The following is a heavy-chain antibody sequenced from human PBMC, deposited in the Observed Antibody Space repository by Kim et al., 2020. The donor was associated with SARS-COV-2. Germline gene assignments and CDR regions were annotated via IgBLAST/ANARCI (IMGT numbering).Heavy chain of an antibody. CDR3: ARDDCSGNSCYSKDAFDI. D-gene: IGHD2-15*01. J-gene: IGHJ3*02. Sequence: GGSLRLPCAASGFIFSNHEMNWVRQAPGKGLEWVSYISTSGGMISYADSVKGRFIISRDNAKNSVYLQMNSLRADDTAVYYCARDDCSGNSCYSKDAFDIWGQGTMVTVSS. V-gene: IGHV3-48*03. CDR2: ISTSGGMI. CDR1: GFIFSNHE.